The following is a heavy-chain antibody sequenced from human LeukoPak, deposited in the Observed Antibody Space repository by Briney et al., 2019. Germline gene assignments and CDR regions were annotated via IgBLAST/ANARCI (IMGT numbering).Heavy chain of an antibody. CDR2: ISAYNGNT. D-gene: IGHD1-26*01. Sequence: ASVKVSFKASGYTFTIYGISWVRQAPGQGREWMGCISAYNGNTNYAQKLQGRVTMTTDTSTSTAYLELRSMRSDDTAVYYCARDPQQLVGATGGGFNFWGQGTLVTVSS. CDR1: GYTFTIYG. CDR3: ARDPQQLVGATGGGFNF. J-gene: IGHJ4*02. V-gene: IGHV1-18*01.